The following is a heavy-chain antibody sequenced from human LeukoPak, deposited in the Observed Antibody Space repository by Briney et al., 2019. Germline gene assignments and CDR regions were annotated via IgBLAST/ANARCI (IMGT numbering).Heavy chain of an antibody. J-gene: IGHJ4*02. V-gene: IGHV1-46*01. D-gene: IGHD3-22*01. CDR1: GYTFTSYY. Sequence: ASVKVSCKASGYTFTSYYMHWVRQAPGQGLEWMGIINPSGGSTSYAQKFQGRVTMTRDTSTSTAYMELRSLRSDDTAVYYCARGSRSYYDSSGYAYWGQGTLVTVSS. CDR3: ARGSRSYYDSSGYAY. CDR2: INPSGGST.